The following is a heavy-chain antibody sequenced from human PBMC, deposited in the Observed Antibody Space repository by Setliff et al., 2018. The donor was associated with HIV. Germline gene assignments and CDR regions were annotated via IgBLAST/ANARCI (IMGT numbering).Heavy chain of an antibody. CDR2: MHNSGST. D-gene: IGHD6-13*01. J-gene: IGHJ4*02. Sequence: SETLSLTCTVSGDSISSSAYYWGWIRQPPGKGLEWIGSMHNSGSTNYNPSLKSRVTISIDKSKSHFSLKLSSVTAADTAVYYCAREGSIAAAGTELGYWGQGTLVTVSS. CDR1: GDSISSSAYY. CDR3: AREGSIAAAGTELGY. V-gene: IGHV4-39*07.